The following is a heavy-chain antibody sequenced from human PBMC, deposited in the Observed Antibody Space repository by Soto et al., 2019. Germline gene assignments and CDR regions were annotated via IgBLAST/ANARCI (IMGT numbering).Heavy chain of an antibody. V-gene: IGHV3-30-3*01. J-gene: IGHJ6*02. CDR3: ARDLGEVDPAYCGGDCYPRIYYGMDV. CDR2: ISYDGSNK. D-gene: IGHD2-21*02. CDR1: GFTFSSYA. Sequence: PGGSLRLSCAASGFTFSSYAMHWVRQAPGKGLEWVAVISYDGSNKYYADSVKGRFTISRDNSKNTLYLQMNSLRAEDTAVYYCARDLGEVDPAYCGGDCYPRIYYGMDVWGQGTTVTVSS.